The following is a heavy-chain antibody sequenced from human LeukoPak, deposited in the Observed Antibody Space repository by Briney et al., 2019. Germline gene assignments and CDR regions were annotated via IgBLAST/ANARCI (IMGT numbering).Heavy chain of an antibody. D-gene: IGHD1-26*01. Sequence: PSETLSLTCSVSGGSISSYYWSWIRQPAGKGLERIGRIYTSGSTNYNPSLRSRVTMSVDTSKNQFSLKLSSVTAADTAVYYCARDQVGTTLDYFDYWGQGTLVTVSS. CDR3: ARDQVGTTLDYFDY. J-gene: IGHJ4*02. CDR2: IYTSGST. CDR1: GGSISSYY. V-gene: IGHV4-4*07.